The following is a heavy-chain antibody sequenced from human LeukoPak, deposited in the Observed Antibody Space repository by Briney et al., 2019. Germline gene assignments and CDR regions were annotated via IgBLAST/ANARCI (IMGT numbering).Heavy chain of an antibody. CDR2: ISSSSSYI. Sequence: GRSLRLSCAASGFTFSIYSMNWVRQAPGKGLEWASSISSSSSYIYYADSVKGRFTISRDNSKNTLYLQMNSLRAEDTAIYYCAKNGDRGAYCTGGTCYPYFYYYMDVWGKGTTVTI. V-gene: IGHV3-21*04. J-gene: IGHJ6*03. CDR1: GFTFSIYS. CDR3: AKNGDRGAYCTGGTCYPYFYYYMDV. D-gene: IGHD2-15*01.